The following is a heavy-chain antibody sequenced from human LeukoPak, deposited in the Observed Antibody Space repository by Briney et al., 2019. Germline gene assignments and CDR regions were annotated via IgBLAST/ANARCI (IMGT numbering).Heavy chain of an antibody. CDR3: ARLGLGATTGTDY. D-gene: IGHD1-1*01. CDR1: GGSISSGSYY. V-gene: IGHV4-39*01. J-gene: IGHJ4*02. CDR2: IYYRGNT. Sequence: SETLSLTCTVSGGSISSGSYYWGWIRPPPGKGLEWIGSIYYRGNTYYNPSLKSRVTLSVDTSKNQFSLNLNSVTAADTAVYYCARLGLGATTGTDYWGQGTLVTVSS.